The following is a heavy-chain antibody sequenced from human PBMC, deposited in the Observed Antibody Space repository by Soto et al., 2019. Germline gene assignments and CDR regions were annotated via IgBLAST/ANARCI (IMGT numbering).Heavy chain of an antibody. CDR3: ARIGGWYDIDF. CDR1: GGTVSSGSFH. D-gene: IGHD6-19*01. CDR2: IFYNGTA. J-gene: IGHJ4*02. V-gene: IGHV4-61*01. Sequence: SETLSLTCIVSGGTVSSGSFHWSWIRQPPGKGLQFIGSIFYNGTANYSPSLKNRVSISIDTSQSQFFLQLISVAAADTAVYYCARIGGWYDIDFWGQGSLVTVSS.